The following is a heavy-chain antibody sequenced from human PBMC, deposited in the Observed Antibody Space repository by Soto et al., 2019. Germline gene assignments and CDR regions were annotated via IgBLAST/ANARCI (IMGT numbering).Heavy chain of an antibody. Sequence: GGSLRLSCAASGFTFSGSAMHWVRQASGKGLEWVGRIRSKANSYATAYAASVKGRFTISRDDSKNTAYLQMNSLKTEDTAVYYCTRQXRFLXXLSSTYYXYGMDVWGQGTTVTVSS. V-gene: IGHV3-73*01. J-gene: IGHJ6*02. D-gene: IGHD3-3*01. CDR2: IRSKANSYAT. CDR3: TRQXRFLXXLSSTYYXYGMDV. CDR1: GFTFSGSA.